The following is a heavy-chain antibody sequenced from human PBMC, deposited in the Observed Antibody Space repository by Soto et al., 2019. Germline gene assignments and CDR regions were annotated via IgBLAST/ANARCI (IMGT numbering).Heavy chain of an antibody. CDR1: GYTFTSYA. Sequence: QVQLVQSGAEVKKPGASVKVYCKASGYTFTSYAMHWVRQAPGQRLEWMGWINAGNGNTKYSQQFQGRVTITRDTSASTAHMELSSLRSEDTAVYYCARGGLALMDVWGQGTTFTVSS. CDR2: INAGNGNT. CDR3: ARGGLALMDV. J-gene: IGHJ6*02. V-gene: IGHV1-3*01. D-gene: IGHD3-16*01.